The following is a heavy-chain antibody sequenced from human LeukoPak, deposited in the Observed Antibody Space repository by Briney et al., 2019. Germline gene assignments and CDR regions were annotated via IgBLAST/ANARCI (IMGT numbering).Heavy chain of an antibody. CDR1: GGSISSYY. CDR2: VSYSGST. Sequence: SETLTLTCTVSGGSISSYYWSWIRQPPGKGLEWIGYVSYSGSTNYKPSLLSRITISADTSKNQFSLELRSVTAADTAVYYCARYYSSGWYGFDYWGQGTLVTVS. V-gene: IGHV4-59*01. D-gene: IGHD6-19*01. CDR3: ARYYSSGWYGFDY. J-gene: IGHJ4*02.